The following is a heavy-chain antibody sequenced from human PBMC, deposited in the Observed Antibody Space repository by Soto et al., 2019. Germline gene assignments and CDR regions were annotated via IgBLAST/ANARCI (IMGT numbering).Heavy chain of an antibody. CDR3: TRIYSATTSCFHSGMDV. V-gene: IGHV4-38-2*01. J-gene: IGHJ6*02. CDR1: GYVITNGYH. CDR2: ITNSGDT. D-gene: IGHD2-2*01. Sequence: SETLSLTCAVSGYVITNGYHWGWIRQPPGKEVEWIGNITNSGDTYYDPSLKRRVTISIDTAKNHLSLILSSVTAAYTAKYYGTRIYSATTSCFHSGMDVWGQGTTVTVSS.